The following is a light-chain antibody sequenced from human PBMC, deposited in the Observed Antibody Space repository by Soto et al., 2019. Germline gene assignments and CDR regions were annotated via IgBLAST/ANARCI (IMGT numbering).Light chain of an antibody. J-gene: IGLJ2*01. CDR2: LNSDGSH. CDR3: QTWATDTHVV. CDR1: SGHNSYA. Sequence: QSVLTQSPSASASLGASVKLTCTLSSGHNSYAIAWHQQQPEKGPRYLMKLNSDGSHSSGDGIPDRFSGSSSGAERYLTISSLQSEDEADYYCQTWATDTHVVFGGGTKLTVL. V-gene: IGLV4-69*01.